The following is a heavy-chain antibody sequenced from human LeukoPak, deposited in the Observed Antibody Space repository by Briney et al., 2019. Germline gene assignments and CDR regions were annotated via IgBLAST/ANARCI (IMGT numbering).Heavy chain of an antibody. Sequence: ASVKVSCKASGYTFTSYAMNWVRQAPGQGLEWMGWINTNTGNPTYAQGFTGRFVFSLDTSVSTAYLQISSLKAEDTAVYYCARGLLSGPSMVHPYYYGMDVWGQGTTVTVSS. CDR2: INTNTGNP. V-gene: IGHV7-4-1*02. CDR3: ARGLLSGPSMVHPYYYGMDV. CDR1: GYTFTSYA. D-gene: IGHD2/OR15-2a*01. J-gene: IGHJ6*02.